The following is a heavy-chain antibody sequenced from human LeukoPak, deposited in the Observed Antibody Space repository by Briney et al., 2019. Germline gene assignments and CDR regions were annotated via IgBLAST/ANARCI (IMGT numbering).Heavy chain of an antibody. CDR3: ARHGTTDITIFGVVDY. CDR1: GYSFTSYW. Sequence: GESLKISCKGSGYSFTSYWIGWVRQMPGKGLEWMGIIHPRDSDTRYSPSFQGQVTMSADKSISTAYLQWSSLKASDTAMYYCARHGTTDITIFGVVDYWGQGTLVTVSS. V-gene: IGHV5-51*01. CDR2: IHPRDSDT. D-gene: IGHD3-3*01. J-gene: IGHJ4*02.